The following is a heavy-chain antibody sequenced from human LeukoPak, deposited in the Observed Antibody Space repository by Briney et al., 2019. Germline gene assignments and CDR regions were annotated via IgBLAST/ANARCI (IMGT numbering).Heavy chain of an antibody. CDR1: GGPISGYY. CDR3: ARDSGGKFDS. D-gene: IGHD4-23*01. J-gene: IGHJ4*02. Sequence: ETPSLTCTVSGGPISGYYWSWIRQPPGKGLEWIGYIHYSGSTNYNPSLKSRVIISVDTSKNQFSLKLSSVTAADTAVYYCARDSGGKFDSWGQGTLVTVSS. V-gene: IGHV4-59*01. CDR2: IHYSGST.